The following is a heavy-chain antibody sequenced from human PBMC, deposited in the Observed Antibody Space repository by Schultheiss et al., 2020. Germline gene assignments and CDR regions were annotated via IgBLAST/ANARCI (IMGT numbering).Heavy chain of an antibody. V-gene: IGHV3-73*01. CDR2: IRNKANSYAT. CDR1: GFTVSSNY. Sequence: GGSLRLSCAASGFTVSSNYMSWVRQASGKGLEWVGHIRNKANSYATAYAASVKGRFTISRDDSKNTAYLQMNSLRAEDTAVYYCAKDRSVVVPEYGMDVWGQGTTVTVSS. D-gene: IGHD2-15*01. CDR3: AKDRSVVVPEYGMDV. J-gene: IGHJ6*02.